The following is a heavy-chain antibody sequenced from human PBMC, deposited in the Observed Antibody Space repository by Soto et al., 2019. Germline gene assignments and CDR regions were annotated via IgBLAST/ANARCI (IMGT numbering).Heavy chain of an antibody. CDR3: ERHGVGGSWNYGEGIDY. CDR1: GGTFSSYA. Sequence: QVQLVQSGAEVKKPGSSVKVSCKASGGTFSSYAISWVRQAPGQGLEWMGGIIPIFGTANYAQKFQGRVTITADESTSTAYMELSSLRSEDTAVYYCERHGVGGSWNYGEGIDYWGQGTLVTVSS. D-gene: IGHD2-15*01. V-gene: IGHV1-69*12. CDR2: IIPIFGTA. J-gene: IGHJ4*02.